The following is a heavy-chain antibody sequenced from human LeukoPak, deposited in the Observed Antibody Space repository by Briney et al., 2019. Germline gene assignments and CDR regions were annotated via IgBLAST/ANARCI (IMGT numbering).Heavy chain of an antibody. CDR1: GYTFTSYG. J-gene: IGHJ4*02. CDR3: ARGGWVRISGGDY. D-gene: IGHD5-12*01. V-gene: IGHV7-4-1*02. CDR2: INTNTGNP. Sequence: ASVKVSCKASGYTFTSYGISWVRQAPGQGLEWMGWINTNTGNPTYAQGFTGRVVFSLDTSVSTAYLQISSLRADDTAVYYCARGGWVRISGGDYWGQGTLVTVSS.